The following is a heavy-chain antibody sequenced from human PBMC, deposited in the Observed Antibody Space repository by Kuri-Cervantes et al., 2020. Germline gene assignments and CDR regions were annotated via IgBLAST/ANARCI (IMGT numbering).Heavy chain of an antibody. CDR2: MNPNSGNT. V-gene: IGHV1-8*01. J-gene: IGHJ4*02. CDR1: GYTFTSYD. Sequence: ASVKVSCKASGYTFTSYDINWVRQATGQGLEWMGWMNPNSGNTGYAQKFQGRVTMTRNTSISTAYMELSSLRSEDTAVYYCAKDGAAAGYYFDYWGQGSLVTVSS. D-gene: IGHD6-13*01. CDR3: AKDGAAAGYYFDY.